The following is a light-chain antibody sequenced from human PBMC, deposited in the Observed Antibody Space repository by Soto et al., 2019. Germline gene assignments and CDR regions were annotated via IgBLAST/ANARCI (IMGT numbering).Light chain of an antibody. CDR3: QQYGSSRLT. Sequence: EIVLTQSTDTLSLSPGERGTLSCRASQSVSSSYLAWYQQKPGQAPRLLIYGASSRATGIPDRFSGSGSGADFTLTISRLEPEDFAVYYCQQYGSSRLTFGGGTKV. CDR2: GAS. V-gene: IGKV3-20*01. J-gene: IGKJ4*01. CDR1: QSVSSSY.